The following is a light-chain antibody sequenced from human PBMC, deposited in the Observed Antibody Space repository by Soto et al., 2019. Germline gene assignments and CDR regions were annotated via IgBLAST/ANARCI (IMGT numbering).Light chain of an antibody. CDR3: QHYGPAPWT. CDR2: AAS. CDR1: QSVSSSY. Sequence: EIVLTQSPGTLSLSPGERATLSCRASQSVSSSYLAWYEQKPGQAPRLLIYAASTRAAGVPDRFSGSGSGTDFSLTINRLEPEDFAVYYCQHYGPAPWTFGQGTKVEIK. J-gene: IGKJ1*01. V-gene: IGKV3-20*01.